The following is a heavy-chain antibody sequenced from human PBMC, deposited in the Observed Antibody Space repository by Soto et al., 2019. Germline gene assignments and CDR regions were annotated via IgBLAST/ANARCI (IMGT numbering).Heavy chain of an antibody. CDR1: GFTFDGYA. V-gene: IGHV3-9*01. Sequence: GGSLRLSCAASGFTFDGYAMHWVRQAPGKGLEWVSGISWNSGSIGYADSVKGRFTISRDNAKNSLYLQMNSLRAEDTALYYCAKDIGSFVVVTAISAFDIWGQGTMVTVSS. D-gene: IGHD2-21*02. J-gene: IGHJ3*02. CDR3: AKDIGSFVVVTAISAFDI. CDR2: ISWNSGSI.